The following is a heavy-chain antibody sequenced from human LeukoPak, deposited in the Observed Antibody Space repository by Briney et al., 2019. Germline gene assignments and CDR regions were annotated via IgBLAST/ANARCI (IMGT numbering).Heavy chain of an antibody. J-gene: IGHJ6*03. CDR1: GFTFSNAW. Sequence: PGGSLRPSCAASGFTFSNAWMSWVRQAPGKGLEWVGRIKSKTDGGTTDYAAPVKGRFTISRDDSKNTLYLQMNSLKTEDTAVYYCTTGFIAGTASGYYYYMDVWGKGTTVTVSS. V-gene: IGHV3-15*01. CDR3: TTGFIAGTASGYYYYMDV. D-gene: IGHD1-20*01. CDR2: IKSKTDGGTT.